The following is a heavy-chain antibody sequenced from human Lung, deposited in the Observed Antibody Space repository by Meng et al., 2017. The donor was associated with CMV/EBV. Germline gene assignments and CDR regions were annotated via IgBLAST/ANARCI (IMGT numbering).Heavy chain of an antibody. Sequence: SGPTLVXPTQTLMLTCAFSGFPLSTSGVGVGWIRQPPGKALEWLALIYWDDDKRYSPSLRSRLTITKDTSKNQVVLTMTNMDPVDTATYYCAHRPHYYASGGPGWFDPWGQGTLVTVSS. V-gene: IGHV2-5*02. CDR2: IYWDDDK. CDR3: AHRPHYYASGGPGWFDP. D-gene: IGHD3-10*01. CDR1: GFPLSTSGVG. J-gene: IGHJ5*02.